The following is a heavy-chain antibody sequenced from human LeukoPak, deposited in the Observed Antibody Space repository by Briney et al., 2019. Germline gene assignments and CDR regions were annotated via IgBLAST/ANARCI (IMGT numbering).Heavy chain of an antibody. D-gene: IGHD3-9*01. J-gene: IGHJ4*02. CDR2: ITGSGGNT. CDR3: AKWGDFDVLTGYYVPDF. V-gene: IGHV3-23*01. CDR1: GFTFSNYA. Sequence: GASLRLSCAASGFTFSNYAMSWVRQAPGKGLEWVSAITGSGGNTYYADSVKGRFTIYRVNSKNTLYLQMNSLRDEDTAVYYCAKWGDFDVLTGYYVPDFWGQGTLVTVSS.